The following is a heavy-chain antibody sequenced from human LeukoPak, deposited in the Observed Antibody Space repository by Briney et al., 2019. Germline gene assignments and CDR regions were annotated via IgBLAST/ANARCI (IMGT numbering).Heavy chain of an antibody. D-gene: IGHD3-9*01. J-gene: IGHJ4*02. CDR1: GGSISSSSYY. CDR3: ARLLLRYFDWLLKEGGSHMFDY. V-gene: IGHV4-39*01. Sequence: PSETLSLTCTVSGGSISSSSYYWGWIRQPPGKGLEWIGSIYYSGSTYYNPSLKSRVTISVDTSKNQFSLKLSSVTAADTAVYYCARLLLRYFDWLLKEGGSHMFDYWGQGTLVTVSS. CDR2: IYYSGST.